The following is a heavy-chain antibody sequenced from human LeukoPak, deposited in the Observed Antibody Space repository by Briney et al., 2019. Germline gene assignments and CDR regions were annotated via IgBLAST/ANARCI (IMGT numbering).Heavy chain of an antibody. V-gene: IGHV3-53*01. Sequence: GGSLRLSCAASGFTFSNYAMNWVRQAPGKGLEWVSVIYSGGSTYYADSVKGRFTISRDTSKNTLYLQMNSLRAEDTAVYYCARDSGSGSYDYWGQGTLVTVSS. CDR2: IYSGGST. J-gene: IGHJ4*02. D-gene: IGHD3-10*01. CDR3: ARDSGSGSYDY. CDR1: GFTFSNYA.